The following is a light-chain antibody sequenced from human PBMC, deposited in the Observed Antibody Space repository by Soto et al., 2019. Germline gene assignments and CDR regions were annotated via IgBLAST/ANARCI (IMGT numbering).Light chain of an antibody. CDR1: QSLGSN. Sequence: IVMTQSPPTLSVSPGEEATLACRASQSLGSNLAWYQQKPGQAPRLLIYGASTRATGIPARFSGSGSGTEFTLTISSLQSEDFAVYYCQQYSYWPRTFGQGTKVEI. V-gene: IGKV3-15*01. J-gene: IGKJ1*01. CDR2: GAS. CDR3: QQYSYWPRT.